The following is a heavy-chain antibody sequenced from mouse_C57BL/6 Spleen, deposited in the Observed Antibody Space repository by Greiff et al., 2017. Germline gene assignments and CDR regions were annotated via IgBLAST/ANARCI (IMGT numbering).Heavy chain of an antibody. Sequence: QVQLQQPGAELVKPGASVKLSCKASGYTFTSYWMHWVKQRPGQGLEWIGMIHPNSGSTNYNEKFKSKATLPVDKSSSTAYMQLSSLTSEDSAVYDCARWDDYEGYYAMDYWGQGTSVTVSS. CDR3: ARWDDYEGYYAMDY. CDR2: IHPNSGST. CDR1: GYTFTSYW. V-gene: IGHV1-64*01. J-gene: IGHJ4*01. D-gene: IGHD2-4*01.